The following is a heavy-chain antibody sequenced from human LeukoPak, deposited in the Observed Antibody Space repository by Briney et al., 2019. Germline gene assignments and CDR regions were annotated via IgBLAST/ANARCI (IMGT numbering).Heavy chain of an antibody. CDR2: ISYSGST. D-gene: IGHD3-10*01. CDR1: GGSISSYY. V-gene: IGHV4-59*01. J-gene: IGHJ5*02. CDR3: ARGSITMVRGWFDP. Sequence: PSETLSLTCTVSGGSISSYYWSWIRQPPGKGLECIGYISYSGSTNYNPSLKSRVTISVDTSKNQFSLKLSSVTAADTAVYYCARGSITMVRGWFDPWGQGTLVTVPS.